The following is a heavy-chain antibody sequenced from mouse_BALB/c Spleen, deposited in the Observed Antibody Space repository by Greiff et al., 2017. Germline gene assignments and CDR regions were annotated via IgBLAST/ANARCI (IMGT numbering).Heavy chain of an antibody. CDR1: GFTFTDYY. Sequence: EVKVVESGGGLVQPGGSLRLSCATSGFTFTDYYMSWVRQPPGKALEWLGFIRNKANGYTTEYSASVKGRFTISRDNSQSILYLQMNTLRAEDSATYYCARADGYSWYFDVWGAGTTVTVSS. CDR2: IRNKANGYTT. J-gene: IGHJ1*01. D-gene: IGHD2-3*01. V-gene: IGHV7-3*02. CDR3: ARADGYSWYFDV.